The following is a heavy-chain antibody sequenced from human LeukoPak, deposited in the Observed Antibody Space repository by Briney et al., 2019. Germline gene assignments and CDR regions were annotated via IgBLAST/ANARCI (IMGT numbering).Heavy chain of an antibody. CDR2: IYSGGST. CDR3: ARDPTNGGHYGYAEY. V-gene: IGHV3-53*05. D-gene: IGHD3-10*01. J-gene: IGHJ4*02. Sequence: PGGSLRLSCAASGFTVSNNYMSWVRQAPGKGLEWVSVIYSGGSTYYADSVKGRFTISRDNSKNTLYLQMNSLRAEDTAVYYCARDPTNGGHYGYAEYWGQGTLVTVSS. CDR1: GFTVSNNY.